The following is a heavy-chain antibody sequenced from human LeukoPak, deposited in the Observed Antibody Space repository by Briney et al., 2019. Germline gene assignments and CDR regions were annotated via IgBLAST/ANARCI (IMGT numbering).Heavy chain of an antibody. J-gene: IGHJ4*02. CDR2: IYSGGST. V-gene: IGHV3-53*01. D-gene: IGHD3-10*01. CDR3: ARVGVH. Sequence: PGGSLRLSCAASGLTVSRNYMSWVRQAPGKGLESVSVIYSGGSTYYAESVRGRFTISRDNSKNTLYLQINSLRVEDTAVYYCARVGVHWGQGTLVTVSS. CDR1: GLTVSRNY.